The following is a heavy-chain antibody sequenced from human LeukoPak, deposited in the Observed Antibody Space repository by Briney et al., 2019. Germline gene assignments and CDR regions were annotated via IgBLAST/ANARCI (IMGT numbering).Heavy chain of an antibody. V-gene: IGHV4-59*01. CDR3: ARDQVYNSAQGVVDY. CDR1: GGSISSYY. Sequence: PSETLSLTCTVSGGSISSYYWSWIRQPPGKGLEWIGYIYSSGSTNYNPSLKSRVTTSVDTPKNQFSLKLTSVTAADTAVYYCARDQVYNSAQGVVDYWGQGTLVTVSS. CDR2: IYSSGST. D-gene: IGHD6-19*01. J-gene: IGHJ4*02.